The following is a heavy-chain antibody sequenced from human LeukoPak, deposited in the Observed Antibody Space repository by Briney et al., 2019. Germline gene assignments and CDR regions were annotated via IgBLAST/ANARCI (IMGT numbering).Heavy chain of an antibody. Sequence: GESLRLSCAASGFTFSSYAMSWVRQAPGKGLVWVSRIKGDETYTNHADSVKGRFTISRDNAKNTLYLQMTSLRVEDTAIYYCVRDGDVYNFDHWGQGTLVTVSS. CDR1: GFTFSSYA. V-gene: IGHV3-74*01. CDR2: IKGDETYT. CDR3: VRDGDVYNFDH. J-gene: IGHJ4*02. D-gene: IGHD5-24*01.